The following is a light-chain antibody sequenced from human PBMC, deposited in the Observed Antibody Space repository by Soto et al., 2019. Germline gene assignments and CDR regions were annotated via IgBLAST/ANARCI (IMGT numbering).Light chain of an antibody. J-gene: IGKJ2*01. CDR2: GAS. CDR1: QSVSSN. CDR3: QQYNDWPPMYT. V-gene: IGKV3-15*01. Sequence: EIVMTQSPATLSVSPGERATLSCRASQSVSSNLAWYQQKPGQAPTLLIYGASTRATGIPARFSGSGSGTEFTLTISSLQSEDFAIYDCQQYNDWPPMYTFGQGTKLEIK.